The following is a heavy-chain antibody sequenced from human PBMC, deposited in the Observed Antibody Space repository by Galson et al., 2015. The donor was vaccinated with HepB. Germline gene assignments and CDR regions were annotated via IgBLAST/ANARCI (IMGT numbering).Heavy chain of an antibody. Sequence: SVKVSCKASGYSFSNYGISWVRQAPGQGLEWLGWSSAYRDKANYAQIVQGRVTLTTDTSTSTGYMELRNLKSDDTAVYYCARALTVLGEYYFDSWGQGTQVTVSS. CDR2: SSAYRDKA. CDR1: GYSFSNYG. CDR3: ARALTVLGEYYFDS. V-gene: IGHV1-18*04. D-gene: IGHD2/OR15-2a*01. J-gene: IGHJ4*02.